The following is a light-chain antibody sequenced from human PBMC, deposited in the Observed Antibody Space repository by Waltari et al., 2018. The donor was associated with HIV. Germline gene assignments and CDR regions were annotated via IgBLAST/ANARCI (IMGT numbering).Light chain of an antibody. CDR2: SAS. Sequence: DIQLTQSPSFLSASVGDRVTITCRANQNIRAYLACDQQKPGKAPTLLIYSASTVQRGVPSRFSGSGSGAEFTLTISSLQPEDFATYYCQQLDSYPRTFGHGTKVEI. CDR1: QNIRAY. CDR3: QQLDSYPRT. J-gene: IGKJ1*01. V-gene: IGKV1-9*01.